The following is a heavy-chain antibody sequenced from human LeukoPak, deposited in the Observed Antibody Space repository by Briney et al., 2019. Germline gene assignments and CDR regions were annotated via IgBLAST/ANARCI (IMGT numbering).Heavy chain of an antibody. CDR1: GFTFSSYA. D-gene: IGHD3/OR15-3a*01. CDR2: ISYDGSNK. Sequence: GRSLRLSCAASGFTFSSYAMHWVRQAPGKGLEWVAVISYDGSNKYYADSVKGRFTISRDNSKNTLYLQMNSLRAEDTAVYYCARGTWTKDYWGQGTLVTVSS. V-gene: IGHV3-30-3*01. J-gene: IGHJ4*02. CDR3: ARGTWTKDY.